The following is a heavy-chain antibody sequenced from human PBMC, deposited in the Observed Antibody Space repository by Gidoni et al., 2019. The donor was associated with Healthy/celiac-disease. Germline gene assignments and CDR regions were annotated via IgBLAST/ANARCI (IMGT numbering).Heavy chain of an antibody. CDR1: GFTFSSYA. CDR2: ISYDGSNK. CDR3: ARTTNVGLRGGFDY. V-gene: IGHV3-30-3*01. D-gene: IGHD4-17*01. Sequence: QVQLVESGGGVVQPGRSLRLSCAASGFTFSSYAMHWVRQAPGKGLGWLAVISYDGSNKYYADSVKGRFTISRDNSKNTLYLQMNSLRAEDTAVYYCARTTNVGLRGGFDYWGQGTLVTVSS. J-gene: IGHJ4*02.